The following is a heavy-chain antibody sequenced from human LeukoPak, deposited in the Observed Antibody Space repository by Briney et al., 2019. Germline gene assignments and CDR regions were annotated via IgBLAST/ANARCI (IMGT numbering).Heavy chain of an antibody. D-gene: IGHD1-26*01. CDR3: ATESTTRRGRYSKNYYYYGMDV. Sequence: ASVKVSCKVSGYTLTELSMHWVRQAPGKGLEWRGGFDPEDGETICAQKFQGRVTMTEDTSTDRAYMELSSLRFEDTAVYYCATESTTRRGRYSKNYYYYGMDVWGQGTTVTVSS. J-gene: IGHJ6*02. V-gene: IGHV1-24*01. CDR1: GYTLTELS. CDR2: FDPEDGET.